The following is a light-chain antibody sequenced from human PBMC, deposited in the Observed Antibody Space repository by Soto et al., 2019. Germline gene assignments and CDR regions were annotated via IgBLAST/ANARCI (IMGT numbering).Light chain of an antibody. J-gene: IGKJ1*01. CDR3: QHYNSYSEA. Sequence: DVVMTQSPLSLPVTLGQPASISCRSSQSLLSSDGNTYLNWFQLRPGQSPRRLIYKVSNRDSGVPSRFSGSGSGTEFTLTISSLQPDDFATYYCQHYNSYSEAFGQGTKVDIK. V-gene: IGKV2-30*01. CDR2: KVS. CDR1: QSLLSSDGNTY.